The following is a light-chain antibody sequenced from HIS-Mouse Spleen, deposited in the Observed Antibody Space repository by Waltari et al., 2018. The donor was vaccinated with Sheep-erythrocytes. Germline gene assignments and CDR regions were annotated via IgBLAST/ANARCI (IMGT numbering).Light chain of an antibody. CDR3: GADHGSGSNFVYWV. CDR2: VGTGGIVG. CDR1: SGYSNYK. J-gene: IGLJ3*02. Sequence: QPVLTQPPSASASLGASVTLTCTLSSGYSNYKVDWYQQRPGKGPRFVMRVGTGGIVGSKGDGIPVRLSVVGSGPNRYLTIKNIQEEDESDYHCGADHGSGSNFVYWVFGGGTKLTVL. V-gene: IGLV9-49*01.